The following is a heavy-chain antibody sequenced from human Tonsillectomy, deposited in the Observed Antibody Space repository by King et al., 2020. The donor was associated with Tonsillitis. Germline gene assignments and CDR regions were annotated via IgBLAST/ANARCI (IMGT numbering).Heavy chain of an antibody. Sequence: VQLVESGGGVVQPGGSLRLSCAASGFTFSNYGMHWVRQAPGRGLEWVAFIRYDGSNKYYADSVKGRITITRDNSKNTLYLQMSSLRAEDTAVYYCAKEWYPRSGYNGGGYDYWGGGPLVTVSS. V-gene: IGHV3-30*02. CDR1: GFTFSNYG. CDR2: IRYDGSNK. D-gene: IGHD6-13*01. CDR3: AKEWYPRSGYNGGGYDY. J-gene: IGHJ4*02.